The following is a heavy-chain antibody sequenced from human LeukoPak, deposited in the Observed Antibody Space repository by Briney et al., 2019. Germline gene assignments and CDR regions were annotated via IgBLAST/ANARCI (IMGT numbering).Heavy chain of an antibody. V-gene: IGHV4-34*01. CDR3: ARGRGYFDWPFDY. Sequence: SETPSPTCAVYGGSFSGFYWSWNRQPPRKGLEWIGEINHSGSTNYNPSLKSRVTISVDTSKNQFSLKLSSVTAADTAVYYCARGRGYFDWPFDYWGQGTLVTVSS. D-gene: IGHD3-9*01. CDR2: INHSGST. J-gene: IGHJ4*02. CDR1: GGSFSGFY.